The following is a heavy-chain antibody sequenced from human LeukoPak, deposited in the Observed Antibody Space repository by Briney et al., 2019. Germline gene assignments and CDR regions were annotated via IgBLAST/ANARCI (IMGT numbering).Heavy chain of an antibody. CDR2: IYYSGST. Sequence: SETLSLTCSVSGGSISSSSYYWGWIRQPPGKGLEWIGSIYYSGSTYYNPSLESRVTMSVDTSKNQFSLKLSSVTAADTAVYYCARQGSGYSHDGFDIWGQGTMVTVSS. D-gene: IGHD3-22*01. CDR3: ARQGSGYSHDGFDI. V-gene: IGHV4-39*01. CDR1: GGSISSSSYY. J-gene: IGHJ3*02.